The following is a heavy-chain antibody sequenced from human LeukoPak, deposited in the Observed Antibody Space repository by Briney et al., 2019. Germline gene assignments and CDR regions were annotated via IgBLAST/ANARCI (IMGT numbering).Heavy chain of an antibody. CDR3: ARVEDCSSTSCYTYFDY. CDR2: IIPIFGTA. J-gene: IGHJ4*02. CDR1: GGTFSSYA. D-gene: IGHD2-2*01. Sequence: SVKVSCRASGGTFSSYAISWVRQAPGQGLEWMGGIIPIFGTANYAQKFQGRVTITADKSTSTAYMELSSLRSEDTAVYYCARVEDCSSTSCYTYFDYWGQGTLVTVSS. V-gene: IGHV1-69*06.